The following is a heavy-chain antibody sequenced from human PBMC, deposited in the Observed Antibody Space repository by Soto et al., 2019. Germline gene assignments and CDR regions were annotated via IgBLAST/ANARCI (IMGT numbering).Heavy chain of an antibody. CDR3: SRDGAPTDC. V-gene: IGHV1-18*01. CDR1: GYTFSRYH. Sequence: QVQLVQSGAEVKKPGASVKVSCKASGYTFSRYHISWVRQAPGQGLEWMGWISAYDGNANYAQKLQGRVTMTTDTSTSTAYMEVRSVRSDDTAVYYCSRDGAPTDCWGQGTLVTVSS. CDR2: ISAYDGNA. D-gene: IGHD3-16*01. J-gene: IGHJ4*02.